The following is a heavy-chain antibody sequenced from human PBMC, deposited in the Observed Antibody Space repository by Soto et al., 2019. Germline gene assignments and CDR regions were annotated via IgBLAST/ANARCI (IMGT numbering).Heavy chain of an antibody. CDR1: GFTFDDYA. J-gene: IGHJ4*02. Sequence: PEGSLRLSCAASGFTFDDYAMHWVRHDPGKGLEWVSGISWNSGSIGYADSVKGRFTISRDNAKNSLYLQMNSLRAEDTALYYCAKVIAAAGTQFGYWGQGTLVTVS. D-gene: IGHD6-13*01. CDR3: AKVIAAAGTQFGY. CDR2: ISWNSGSI. V-gene: IGHV3-9*01.